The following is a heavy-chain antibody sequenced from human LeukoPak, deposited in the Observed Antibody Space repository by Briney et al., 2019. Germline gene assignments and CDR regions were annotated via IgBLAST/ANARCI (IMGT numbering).Heavy chain of an antibody. J-gene: IGHJ5*02. CDR1: GGSVSSGSYY. CDR2: IYYSGST. D-gene: IGHD3-3*01. V-gene: IGHV4-61*01. CDR3: ARAGHYDFWSGYYRGASNWFDP. Sequence: SETLSLTCTVSGGSVSSGSYYWSWIRQPPGTGLEWIGYIYYSGSTNYNPSLKSRVTISVDTSKNQFSLRLSSVTAADTAVYYCARAGHYDFWSGYYRGASNWFDPWGQGTLVTVSS.